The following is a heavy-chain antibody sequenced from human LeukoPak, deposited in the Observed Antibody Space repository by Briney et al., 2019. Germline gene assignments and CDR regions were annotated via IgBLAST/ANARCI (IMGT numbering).Heavy chain of an antibody. J-gene: IGHJ2*01. V-gene: IGHV4-34*01. Sequence: SETLSLTCAVYGVSFSGYFWSWIRQPLGKGLEWIGEINHSGSTNYNPSLKSRVTISVDTSKNQFSLKLSSVTAADTAVYYCARGSWYFDLWGRGTLVTVSS. CDR2: INHSGST. CDR1: GVSFSGYF. CDR3: ARGSWYFDL.